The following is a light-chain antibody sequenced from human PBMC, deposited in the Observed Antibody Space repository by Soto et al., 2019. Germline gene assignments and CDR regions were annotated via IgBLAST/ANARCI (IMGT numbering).Light chain of an antibody. CDR3: QQYGGSPLT. J-gene: IGKJ4*01. CDR1: QSVSNNY. V-gene: IGKV3-20*01. Sequence: EIVLTQSPGTLSLSPGERATLSCRASQSVSNNYLAWYQQKPGQAPRLLIYGASSRATGIPDRFSGSGSGTDFTLTVSRLEPKDFAVYYCQQYGGSPLTFGGGTKVEIK. CDR2: GAS.